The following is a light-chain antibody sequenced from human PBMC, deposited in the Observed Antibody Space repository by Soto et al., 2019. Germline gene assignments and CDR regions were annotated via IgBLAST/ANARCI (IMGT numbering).Light chain of an antibody. V-gene: IGKV3-15*01. CDR2: AAS. CDR1: QSIGSN. CDR3: QHYTHWPWT. Sequence: EIVMTQSPATLSVSPGERATLSCRTSQSIGSNLAWFQQRPGQAPRLLFYAASIRATGVPARFSGDGSGTEFTLTISSLQAEDFAVYFCQHYTHWPWTVGQGTKVEIK. J-gene: IGKJ1*01.